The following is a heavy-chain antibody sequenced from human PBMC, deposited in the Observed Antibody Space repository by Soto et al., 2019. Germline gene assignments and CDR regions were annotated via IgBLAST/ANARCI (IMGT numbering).Heavy chain of an antibody. J-gene: IGHJ4*02. D-gene: IGHD3-9*01. CDR2: IIPIFGTA. CDR1: GGTFSSYA. V-gene: IGHV1-69*12. CDR3: ARDRDDILTGYYFDY. Sequence: QVQLVQSGAEVKKPGSSVKVSCKASGGTFSSYAISWVRQAPGQGLEWMGGIIPIFGTANYAQKFQGRVTITAAESTSRAYMELGSLRTEDTAVDYCARDRDDILTGYYFDYWGQGSLVTVSS.